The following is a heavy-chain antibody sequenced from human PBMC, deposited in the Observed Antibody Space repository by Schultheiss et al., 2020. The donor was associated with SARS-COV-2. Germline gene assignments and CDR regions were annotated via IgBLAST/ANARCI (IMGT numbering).Heavy chain of an antibody. CDR1: GFTFSSYA. V-gene: IGHV3-23*01. Sequence: GGSLRLSCAASGFTFSSYAMSWVRQAPGKGLEWVSAISGSGGSTYYADSVKGRFTISRDNSKNTLYLQMNSLRAEDTAVYYCARGRIGYCSSTSCYTRQGSWYFDYWGQGTLVTVSS. CDR3: ARGRIGYCSSTSCYTRQGSWYFDY. CDR2: ISGSGGST. D-gene: IGHD2-2*02. J-gene: IGHJ4*02.